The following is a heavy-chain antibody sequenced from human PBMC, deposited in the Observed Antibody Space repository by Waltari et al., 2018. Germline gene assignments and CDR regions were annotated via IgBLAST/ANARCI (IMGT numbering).Heavy chain of an antibody. D-gene: IGHD6-6*01. CDR2: IYSTGGT. V-gene: IGHV3-53*01. J-gene: IGHJ4*02. CDR1: GFTVSNNY. Sequence: EVPLVESGGGLIQPGGSLRLSCAASGFTVSNNYMSWVRQAPGKGLEWVSLIYSTGGTSYADSVKGRFTISRDNSKNTLYLQMNSLRVEDTAVYYCATRMVLAARNWGQGTLVTVSS. CDR3: ATRMVLAARN.